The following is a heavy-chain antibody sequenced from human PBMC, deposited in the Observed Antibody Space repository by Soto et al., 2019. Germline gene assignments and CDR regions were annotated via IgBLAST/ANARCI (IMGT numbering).Heavy chain of an antibody. V-gene: IGHV5-51*01. D-gene: IGHD3-22*01. CDR1: GYSLTSYW. Sequence: PGGSLKISCSGSGYSLTSYWIGWVRQMPWKGLEWMGIIYPGDSDTRYSPSFQGQVTISADKSISTAYLQWSSLKASDTAMYYCARLPHYYDSKPVGMDVWGQGTTVTVSS. J-gene: IGHJ6*02. CDR2: IYPGDSDT. CDR3: ARLPHYYDSKPVGMDV.